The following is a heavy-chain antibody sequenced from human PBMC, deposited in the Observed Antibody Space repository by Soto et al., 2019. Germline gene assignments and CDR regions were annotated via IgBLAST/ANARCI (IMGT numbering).Heavy chain of an antibody. D-gene: IGHD3-3*01. V-gene: IGHV4-30-4*01. CDR3: ARGTGTMALAVLLE. CDR2: IFYTGSS. Sequence: QVQLQESGPGLVKPSQTLSLTCTVSGDPLSSGDYYWSWIRQRPGKGLEWIGYIFYTGSSYYNPSLRSRGSISVDTSKNQFSLNVDSVSAADTAVYYCARGTGTMALAVLLEWGQGTLITVSS. CDR1: GDPLSSGDYY. J-gene: IGHJ4*02.